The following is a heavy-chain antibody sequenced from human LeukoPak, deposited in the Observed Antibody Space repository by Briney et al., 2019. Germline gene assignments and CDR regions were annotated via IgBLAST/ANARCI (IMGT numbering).Heavy chain of an antibody. V-gene: IGHV1-18*01. CDR2: ISAYNGNT. J-gene: IGHJ4*02. CDR3: ARDPYSVPPPQYFDY. D-gene: IGHD2-21*01. CDR1: GYTFTSYG. Sequence: ASVKVSCKASGYTFTSYGISWVRQAPGQGLEWMGWISAYNGNTNYAQKLQGRVTMTTDTSTSTAYMELRSLRSDDTAVYYCARDPYSVPPPQYFDYWGQGTLVTVSS.